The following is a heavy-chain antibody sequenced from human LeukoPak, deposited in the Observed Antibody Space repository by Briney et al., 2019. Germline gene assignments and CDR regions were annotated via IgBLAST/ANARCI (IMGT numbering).Heavy chain of an antibody. Sequence: GGSLRLSCTASGLTFSTSGFNWVRPAPGKGLEWVASIGPTGSDRYHADSIKGRFTISRDNANNFLYLQMNSLRAEDTAVYYCATETNGRHYDYWGQGTLLTASS. V-gene: IGHV3-21*06. CDR1: GLTFSTSG. J-gene: IGHJ4*02. CDR3: ATETNGRHYDY. CDR2: IGPTGSDR. D-gene: IGHD1-14*01.